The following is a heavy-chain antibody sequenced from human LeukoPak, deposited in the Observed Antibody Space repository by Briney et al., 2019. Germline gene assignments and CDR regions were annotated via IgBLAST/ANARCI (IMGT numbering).Heavy chain of an antibody. CDR3: ARGARFFGSGSYDY. D-gene: IGHD3-10*01. J-gene: IGHJ4*02. Sequence: GGSLRLSCAASGFTFSSYWMSWVRQAPGKGLEWVATIRQDGSQKYYVDSVKGRFTISRDNAKNSLYLQMNSLRAEDTAIYYCARGARFFGSGSYDYWGQGTLVTVSS. V-gene: IGHV3-7*01. CDR2: IRQDGSQK. CDR1: GFTFSSYW.